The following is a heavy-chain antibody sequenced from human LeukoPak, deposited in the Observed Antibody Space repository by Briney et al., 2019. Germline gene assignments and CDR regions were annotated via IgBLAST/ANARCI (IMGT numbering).Heavy chain of an antibody. D-gene: IGHD5-12*01. Sequence: PGRSLRLSCAASGFTFRSYGMRWVRQAPGKGLEWVAVVWYDGSNKYYADSVKGRFTISRDNSNNTLYLQMNSLRAEDTAVYYCAIEVTTRIFDYWGQGTLVTVSS. J-gene: IGHJ4*02. CDR3: AIEVTTRIFDY. V-gene: IGHV3-33*01. CDR1: GFTFRSYG. CDR2: VWYDGSNK.